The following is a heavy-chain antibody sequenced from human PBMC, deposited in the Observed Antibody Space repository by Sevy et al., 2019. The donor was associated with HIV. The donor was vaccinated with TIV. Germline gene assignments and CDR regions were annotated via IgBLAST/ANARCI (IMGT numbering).Heavy chain of an antibody. J-gene: IGHJ5*02. V-gene: IGHV3-74*01. CDR1: GFTFSSYW. D-gene: IGHD1-26*01. Sequence: GGSLRLSCAASGFTFSSYWMHWVRQAPGKGLVWVSRIKTDGSDTRYADSVKGRFTISRDNSKNTLYLQMNSLRAEDSAVYYCARRPSDQSGSYWFDPWGQGTSVTVSS. CDR3: ARRPSDQSGSYWFDP. CDR2: IKTDGSDT.